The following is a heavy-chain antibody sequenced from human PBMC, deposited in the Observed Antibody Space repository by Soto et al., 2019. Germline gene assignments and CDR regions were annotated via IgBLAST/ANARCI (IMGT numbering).Heavy chain of an antibody. CDR1: GYTFTGYY. CDR2: INPNSGGT. D-gene: IGHD5-18*01. V-gene: IGHV1-2*04. Sequence: ASVKVSCKASGYTFTGYYMHWVRQAPGQGLEWMGWINPNSGGTNYAQKFQGWVTMTRDTSISTAYMELSRLRSDDTAVYYCARDGYSYGHRRVYYYYYMDVWGKGTTVTVSS. CDR3: ARDGYSYGHRRVYYYYYMDV. J-gene: IGHJ6*03.